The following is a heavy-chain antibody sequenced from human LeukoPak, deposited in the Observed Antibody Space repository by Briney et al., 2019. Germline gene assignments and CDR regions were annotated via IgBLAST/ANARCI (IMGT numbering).Heavy chain of an antibody. Sequence: GASVKVSCKASGGTFSSYAISWVRQAPGQGLEWMGGIIPIFGTANYAQKFQGRVTITADESTSTAYMELSSLRSEDTAVYYCARGSPYSSSSGGFDYWGQGTLVTVSS. CDR1: GGTFSSYA. V-gene: IGHV1-69*13. J-gene: IGHJ4*02. CDR3: ARGSPYSSSSGGFDY. CDR2: IIPIFGTA. D-gene: IGHD6-6*01.